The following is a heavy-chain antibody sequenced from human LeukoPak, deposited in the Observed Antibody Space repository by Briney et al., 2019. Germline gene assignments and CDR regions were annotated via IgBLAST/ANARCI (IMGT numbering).Heavy chain of an antibody. CDR1: GGSFSGYY. Sequence: SETLSLTCAVYGGSFSGYYWSWIWQPPGKGLEWIGYIYYSGSTNYNPSLKSRVTISVDTSKNQFSLKLSSVTAADTAVYYCARDRYDSSGYYPDYWGQGTLVTVSS. CDR3: ARDRYDSSGYYPDY. CDR2: IYYSGST. D-gene: IGHD3-22*01. J-gene: IGHJ4*02. V-gene: IGHV4-59*01.